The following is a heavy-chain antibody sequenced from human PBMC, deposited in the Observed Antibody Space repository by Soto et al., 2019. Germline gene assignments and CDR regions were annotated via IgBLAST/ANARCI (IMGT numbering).Heavy chain of an antibody. CDR2: ISYDGSNK. Sequence: GGSLRLSCAASGFTFSSYGMHWLRQAPGKGLEWVAVISYDGSNKYYADSVKGRFTISRDNSKNTLYLQMNSLRAEDTAVYYCAKDHGLDYWGQGNL. J-gene: IGHJ4*02. CDR1: GFTFSSYG. D-gene: IGHD5-12*01. CDR3: AKDHGLDY. V-gene: IGHV3-30*18.